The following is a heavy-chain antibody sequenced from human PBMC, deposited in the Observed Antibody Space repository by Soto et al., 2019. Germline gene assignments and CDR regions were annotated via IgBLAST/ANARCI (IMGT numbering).Heavy chain of an antibody. CDR2: ISAYNGNT. V-gene: IGHV1-18*01. CDR1: GYTFTSYG. J-gene: IGHJ5*02. D-gene: IGHD3-22*01. CDR3: ARLYYDSSGHYNWFDP. Sequence: ASVKVSCKASGYTFTSYGISWVRQAPGQGLEWMGWISAYNGNTNYAQKLQGRVTMTTDTSTSTAYMELRSLRSDDTAVYYCARLYYDSSGHYNWFDPWGQGTLVTVSS.